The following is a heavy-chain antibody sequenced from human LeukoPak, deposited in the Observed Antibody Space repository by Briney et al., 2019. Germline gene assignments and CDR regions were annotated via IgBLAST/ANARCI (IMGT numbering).Heavy chain of an antibody. D-gene: IGHD2-2*01. V-gene: IGHV3-11*04. Sequence: GGSLRLSCAASGFTFSDYYMSWIRQAPGKGLEWVSSISSSGSTIYYADSVKGRFAISRDNAKNSLYLQMNSLRAEDTAVYYCARALSGCSSTSCYDGIDYWGQGTLVTVSS. J-gene: IGHJ4*02. CDR2: ISSSGSTI. CDR1: GFTFSDYY. CDR3: ARALSGCSSTSCYDGIDY.